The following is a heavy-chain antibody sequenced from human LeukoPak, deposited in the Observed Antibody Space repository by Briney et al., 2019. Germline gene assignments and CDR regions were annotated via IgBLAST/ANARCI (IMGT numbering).Heavy chain of an antibody. V-gene: IGHV4-4*07. CDR2: IYTSIST. CDR1: GGSISGYY. D-gene: IGHD5-12*01. J-gene: IGHJ3*02. Sequence: PSETLSLTCTVSGGSISGYYWSWIRQPAGKGLEWIGRIYTSISTNYNPSLKGRVTMSVDTSKNQFSLKLSSVTAADTAVYYCATGGSGYKRGRAFDIWGQGTMVTVSS. CDR3: ATGGSGYKRGRAFDI.